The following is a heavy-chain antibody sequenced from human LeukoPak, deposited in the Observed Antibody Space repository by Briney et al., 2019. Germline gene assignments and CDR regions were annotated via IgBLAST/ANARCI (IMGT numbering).Heavy chain of an antibody. CDR2: IYYSGST. CDR1: GESISANY. D-gene: IGHD2-15*01. Sequence: SETLSLTCTVSGESISANYWSWIRQPAGRGLEWIGYIYYSGSTYYNPSLKSRVTISVDTSKNQFSLKLSSVTAADTAVYYCAREGSSYCSGGSCYSGGWFDPWGQGTLVTVSS. V-gene: IGHV4-59*12. J-gene: IGHJ5*02. CDR3: AREGSSYCSGGSCYSGGWFDP.